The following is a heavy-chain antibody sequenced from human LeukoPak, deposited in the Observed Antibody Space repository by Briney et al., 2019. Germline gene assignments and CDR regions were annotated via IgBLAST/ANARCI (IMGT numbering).Heavy chain of an antibody. CDR1: GYTFTGYY. CDR2: INPNSGGT. V-gene: IGHV1-2*02. CDR3: ARERGTLAVAGDAVDI. D-gene: IGHD6-19*01. Sequence: ASVKVSCKASGYTFTGYYMHWVRQAPGDGLEWMGWINPNSGGTKYAQKFQGSVTMTRDTSINTAYMEVRRLTSDDTAVYYCARERGTLAVAGDAVDIWGQGTMVTVSS. J-gene: IGHJ3*02.